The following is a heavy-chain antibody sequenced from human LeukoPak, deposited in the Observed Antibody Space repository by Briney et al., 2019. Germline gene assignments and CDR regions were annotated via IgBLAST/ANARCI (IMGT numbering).Heavy chain of an antibody. CDR1: GFTFSSYS. J-gene: IGHJ6*04. Sequence: GGSLRLSCAASGFTFSSYSMNWVRQAPGKGLEWVSYISSSRTTYYADSVKARFTFSRDNAKNSLYLQMNSLRAEDTAVYYCAELGITMIGGVWGKGTTVTISS. CDR3: AELGITMIGGV. D-gene: IGHD3-10*02. CDR2: ISSSRTT. V-gene: IGHV3-48*01.